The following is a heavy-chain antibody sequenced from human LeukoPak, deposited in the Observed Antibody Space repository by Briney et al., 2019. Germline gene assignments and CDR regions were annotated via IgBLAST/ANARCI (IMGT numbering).Heavy chain of an antibody. D-gene: IGHD3-10*01. CDR2: IYYSGST. Sequence: SQTLSLTCTVSGGSISSGGYYWSWIRQHPGKGLEWIGYIYYSGSTYYNPSLKSRVTISVDTSKNQFSLKLSSVTAADTAVYYCAGQGELLSSFDYWGQGTLVTVSS. V-gene: IGHV4-31*03. CDR1: GGSISSGGYY. J-gene: IGHJ4*02. CDR3: AGQGELLSSFDY.